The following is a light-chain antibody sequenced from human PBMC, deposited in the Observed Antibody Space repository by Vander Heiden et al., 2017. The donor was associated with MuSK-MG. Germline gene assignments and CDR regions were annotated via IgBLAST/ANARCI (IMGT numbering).Light chain of an antibody. J-gene: IGKJ2*01. V-gene: IGKV1-39*01. CDR2: AAS. CDR1: QTISSY. CDR3: QQSDSSPYT. Sequence: DIQMTQSPSSLSASLGDRVTITCRPSQTISSYLNWYQQKPGKAPKLLIYAASSLQSGVPSRFSGSGSGTDFTLTISSLQPEDFATYYCQQSDSSPYTFGQGTKLEIK.